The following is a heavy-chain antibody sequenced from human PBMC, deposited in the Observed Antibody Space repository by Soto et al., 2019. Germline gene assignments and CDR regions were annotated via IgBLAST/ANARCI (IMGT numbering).Heavy chain of an antibody. D-gene: IGHD1-26*01. J-gene: IGHJ4*02. V-gene: IGHV4-30-2*01. CDR1: GGSISSGGYS. CDR3: ARSAWELHGPYYFDY. CDR2: IYHSGST. Sequence: SETLSLTCAVSGGSISSGGYSWSWIRRPPGKGLEWIGYIYHSGSTYYNPSLKSRVTISVDRSKNQFSLKLSSVTAADTAVYYCARSAWELHGPYYFDYSGQGTLVTVSS.